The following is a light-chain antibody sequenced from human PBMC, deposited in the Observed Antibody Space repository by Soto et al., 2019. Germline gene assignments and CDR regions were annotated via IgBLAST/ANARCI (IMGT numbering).Light chain of an antibody. V-gene: IGKV1-5*03. CDR3: QEYSRSPYT. CDR2: RTS. CDR1: QSFSTW. Sequence: DIQMTQSPSTLSVSVGARVTITCRASQSFSTWLAWYQQKPGKAPKLLICRTSTIKNGVPSRFSGSGSGTEFTLPINRLQADDFATYYCQEYSRSPYTFGQGTKLEIQ. J-gene: IGKJ2*01.